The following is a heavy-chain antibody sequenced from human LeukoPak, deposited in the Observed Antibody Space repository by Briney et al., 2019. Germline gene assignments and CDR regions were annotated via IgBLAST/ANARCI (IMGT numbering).Heavy chain of an antibody. Sequence: GGSLRLSCAASGFTFSRYSMNWVRQAPGKGLEWVSSISSSSSYMYYGDPVKGRFTISRDNAKNSLYLQMNSLRAEDTAVYYCAKGTHYYDSSGYWGAFDIWGQGTMVTVSS. CDR2: ISSSSSYM. D-gene: IGHD3-22*01. J-gene: IGHJ3*02. CDR1: GFTFSRYS. V-gene: IGHV3-21*01. CDR3: AKGTHYYDSSGYWGAFDI.